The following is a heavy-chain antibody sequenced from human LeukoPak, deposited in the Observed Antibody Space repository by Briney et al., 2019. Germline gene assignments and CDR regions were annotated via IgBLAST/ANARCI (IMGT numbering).Heavy chain of an antibody. CDR2: ISSSGSTI. V-gene: IGHV3-11*04. Sequence: PGGSLRLSCAASGFTFSDYYMSWIRQAPGKGLEWVSYISSSGSTIYYADSVKGRFTISRDNAKKSLFLELNSPRADDTAVFYCARDPGSSAFDLWGQGSLVTVST. CDR1: GFTFSDYY. D-gene: IGHD1-14*01. J-gene: IGHJ4*02. CDR3: ARDPGSSAFDL.